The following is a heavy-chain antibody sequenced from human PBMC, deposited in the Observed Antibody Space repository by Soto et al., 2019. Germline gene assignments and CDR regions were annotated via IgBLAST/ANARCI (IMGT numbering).Heavy chain of an antibody. V-gene: IGHV3-33*01. CDR3: ARGPYSSLWAHIEAAGTRIGYYGMDV. J-gene: IGHJ6*02. D-gene: IGHD6-13*01. Sequence: GGSLRVCWAAAGFTFNGYGVRWVRQAPGKGLEWLAVIWYDGSNKYYADSVKGRFTISRDNSKNTLSLQMNSLRAEDTAVYYCARGPYSSLWAHIEAAGTRIGYYGMDVWGQGTTVTVSS. CDR2: IWYDGSNK. CDR1: GFTFNGYG.